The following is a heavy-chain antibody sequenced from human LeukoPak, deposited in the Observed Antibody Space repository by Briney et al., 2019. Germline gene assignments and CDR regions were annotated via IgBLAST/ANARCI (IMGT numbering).Heavy chain of an antibody. V-gene: IGHV3-30*03. D-gene: IGHD6-13*01. CDR3: ATLASGYSSPFDY. Sequence: GGSLRLSCAASGFTFSSYGMHWVRQAPGKGLEWVAVISYDGSNKYYADSVKGRFTISRDNSKNTLYAEMTSLRAEDTAVYYCATLASGYSSPFDYWGQGTLVTVSS. CDR1: GFTFSSYG. CDR2: ISYDGSNK. J-gene: IGHJ4*02.